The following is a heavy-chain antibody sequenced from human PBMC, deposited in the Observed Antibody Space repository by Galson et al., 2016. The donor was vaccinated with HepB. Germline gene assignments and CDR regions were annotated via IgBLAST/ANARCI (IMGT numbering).Heavy chain of an antibody. V-gene: IGHV4/OR15-8*02. CDR3: ARDCSGGRWPTGGWDVFDI. CDR1: GGSISSRNW. CDR2: ILHSGDT. Sequence: ETLSLTCSVSGGSISSRNWWSWVRQSPGKGLEWIGEILHSGDTNYNPSLKDRVTLSIDESRSQFSLELRSMTAAGTALYFCARDCSGGRWPTGGWDVFDIWGQGTKVLVSS. J-gene: IGHJ3*02. D-gene: IGHD2-15*01.